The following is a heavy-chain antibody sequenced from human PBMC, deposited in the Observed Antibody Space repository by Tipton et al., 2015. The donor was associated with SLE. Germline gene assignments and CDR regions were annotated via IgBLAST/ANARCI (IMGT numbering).Heavy chain of an antibody. V-gene: IGHV1-69*06. CDR1: GGTFSSYA. J-gene: IGHJ6*03. Sequence: QSGAEVKKPGSSVKVSCKASGGTFSSYAISWVRQAPGQGLEWMGGIIPIFGTANYAQKFQGRVTITADKSTSTAYMELSSLRSEDTAVYYCAREGQQLNYYYYYYMDVWGKGTTVTVSS. CDR2: IIPIFGTA. D-gene: IGHD6-13*01. CDR3: AREGQQLNYYYYYYMDV.